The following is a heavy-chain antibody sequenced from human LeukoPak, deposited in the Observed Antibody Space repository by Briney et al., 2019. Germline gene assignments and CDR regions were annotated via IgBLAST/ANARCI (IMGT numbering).Heavy chain of an antibody. D-gene: IGHD3-3*01. CDR2: ISDSGGRT. Sequence: PGGSLRLSCAVSGITLSNYGMSWVRQAPGKGLEWVAGISDSGGRTKYADSVKGRFTISRDNSKNTLYLQMNSLRAEDTAVYFCAKRGVVIWVILLGFHKEAYYFDSWGQGALVTVSS. CDR3: AKRGVVIWVILLGFHKEAYYFDS. CDR1: GITLSNYG. J-gene: IGHJ4*02. V-gene: IGHV3-23*01.